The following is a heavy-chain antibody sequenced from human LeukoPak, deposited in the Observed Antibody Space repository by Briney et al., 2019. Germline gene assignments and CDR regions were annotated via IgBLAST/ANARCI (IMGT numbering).Heavy chain of an antibody. CDR3: ARYGRDSGDYLDYFDL. D-gene: IGHD4-17*01. CDR2: MFHNGDT. Sequence: PSETLSLTCTVSGGSISISRYYWGWVRQAPGKGLEWIGNMFHNGDTYYNPSLESRLTISIDTSKNQFFLNLNSVTAADTALYFCARYGRDSGDYLDYFDLWGQGTLVTVSS. CDR1: GGSISISRYY. V-gene: IGHV4-39*01. J-gene: IGHJ4*02.